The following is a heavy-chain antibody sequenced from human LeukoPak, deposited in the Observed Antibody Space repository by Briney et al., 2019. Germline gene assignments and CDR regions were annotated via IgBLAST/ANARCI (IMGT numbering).Heavy chain of an antibody. CDR2: INHSGSS. D-gene: IGHD3-3*01. CDR3: ARAGRMTIFGVVSTHDMDV. CDR1: GGSFSGYY. Sequence: PSGTLSLTCAVYGGSFSGYYWSWIRQPPGKGLEWIGEINHSGSSNCNPSLKSRVTISVDTSKNQFSLKLSSVTAADTAVYYCARAGRMTIFGVVSTHDMDVWGKGTTVTVSS. J-gene: IGHJ6*03. V-gene: IGHV4-34*01.